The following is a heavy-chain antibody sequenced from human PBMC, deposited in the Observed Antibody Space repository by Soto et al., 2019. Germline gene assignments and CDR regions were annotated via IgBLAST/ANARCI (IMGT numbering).Heavy chain of an antibody. CDR3: AKFFVSTGVSSGWPWSFHY. J-gene: IGHJ4*02. Sequence: EVQLLESGGDLVQPGGSLRLSCAASGFTFSSYAMTWVRQAPGKGLEWVSAISCSGGTTYYADSVKGRLTSSRDSCKNTLYLQMYSMSAEDTATYYCAKFFVSTGVSSGWPWSFHYWGQGTLVTVSS. CDR1: GFTFSSYA. D-gene: IGHD6-25*01. V-gene: IGHV3-23*01. CDR2: ISCSGGTT.